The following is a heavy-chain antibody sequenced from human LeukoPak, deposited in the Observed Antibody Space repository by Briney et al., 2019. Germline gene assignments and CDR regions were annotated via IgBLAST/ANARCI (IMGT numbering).Heavy chain of an antibody. CDR1: GFTFSNAW. CDR3: TTEGYCSSTSCYQYYYYYYTDV. CDR2: IKSKTDGGTT. J-gene: IGHJ6*03. D-gene: IGHD2-2*01. Sequence: GGSLRLSCAASGFTFSNAWMSWVRQAPGKGLEWVGRIKSKTDGGTTDYAAPVKGRFTISRDDSKNTLYLQMNSLKTEDTAVYYCTTEGYCSSTSCYQYYYYYYTDVWGKGTTVTVSS. V-gene: IGHV3-15*01.